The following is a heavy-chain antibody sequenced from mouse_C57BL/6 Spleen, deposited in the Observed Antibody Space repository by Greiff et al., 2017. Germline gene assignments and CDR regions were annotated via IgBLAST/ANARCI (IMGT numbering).Heavy chain of an antibody. V-gene: IGHV1-53*01. Sequence: VQLLQPGTELVKPGASVKLSCKASGFTFTSYWMHWVKQTPGQGLEWIGNINPSNGGTNYTEKFKSKATLTVDNSSSTAYMQLSSLTSEDSAVYYCARKGDYGSGYLDDWGQGTTLTVSS. CDR2: INPSNGGT. CDR3: ARKGDYGSGYLDD. J-gene: IGHJ2*01. D-gene: IGHD1-1*01. CDR1: GFTFTSYW.